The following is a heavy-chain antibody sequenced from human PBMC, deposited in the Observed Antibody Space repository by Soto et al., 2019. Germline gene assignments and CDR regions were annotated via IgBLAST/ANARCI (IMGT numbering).Heavy chain of an antibody. V-gene: IGHV3-30-3*01. D-gene: IGHD3-9*01. CDR2: ISYDGSNK. CDR3: ARDQYDILTGPNY. Sequence: GGSLRLSCAASGFTFSGYAMHWVRQAPGKGLEWVAVISYDGSNKYYADSVKGRFTISRDNSKNTLYLQMNGLRPEDAAVYYCARDQYDILTGPNYWGQGTLVTVST. CDR1: GFTFSGYA. J-gene: IGHJ4*02.